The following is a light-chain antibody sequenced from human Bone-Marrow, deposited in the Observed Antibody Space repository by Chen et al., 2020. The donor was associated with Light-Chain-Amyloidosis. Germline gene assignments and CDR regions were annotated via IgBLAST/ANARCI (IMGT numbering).Light chain of an antibody. CDR3: QSYQGSSQGV. V-gene: IGLV6-57*01. J-gene: IGLJ3*02. CDR2: EDD. CDR1: SGSIATNY. Sequence: NFMLTQPHSVSESPGKTVIISCTRSSGSIATNYVQWYQQRPGSSPTTVIYEDDQSPSGVPDRFSGSIDRSSNSASLTSSVLKTEDEADYYCQSYQGSSQGVFGGGTKLTVL.